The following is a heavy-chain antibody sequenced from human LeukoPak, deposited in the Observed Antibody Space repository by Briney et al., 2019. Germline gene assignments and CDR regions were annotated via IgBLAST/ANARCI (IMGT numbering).Heavy chain of an antibody. J-gene: IGHJ6*02. CDR2: IRFDGDFK. CDR1: GFSFSSYG. D-gene: IGHD3-10*01. CDR3: ARSVYGSGSYMDV. Sequence: PGRPLRLSCAASGFSFSSYGMLWVRQAPGKGLEWVSSIRFDGDFKHYGDSVKGRVAISRNNAENKVFLQMNNLRGEDTGVYFCARSVYGSGSYMDVWGQGTTVSVSS. V-gene: IGHV3-33*03.